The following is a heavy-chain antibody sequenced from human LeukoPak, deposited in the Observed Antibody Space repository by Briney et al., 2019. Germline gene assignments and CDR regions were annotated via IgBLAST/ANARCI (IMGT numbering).Heavy chain of an antibody. CDR2: IYYSGKT. CDR1: GGSISKSYLY. D-gene: IGHD1-26*01. J-gene: IGHJ4*02. Sequence: EASETLSLICSVSGGSISKSYLYWGWIRQPPGKGLEWIGTIYYSGKTFYNSSLKSRVTISIDTSKNQFSLRLTAVTAADTALYSCAMGPSKPRFDSWGQGTLVTVSS. CDR3: AMGPSKPRFDS. V-gene: IGHV4-39*01.